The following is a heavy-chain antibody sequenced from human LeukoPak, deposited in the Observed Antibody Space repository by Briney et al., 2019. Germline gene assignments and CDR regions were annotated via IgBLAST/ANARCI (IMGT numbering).Heavy chain of an antibody. V-gene: IGHV3-30*02. J-gene: IGHJ4*02. D-gene: IGHD3-22*01. CDR3: AKTLGRDTMIVVVRKYYFDY. CDR2: IRFDGNNK. Sequence: PGGSLRLSCAASGLTFRTYSMNWVRQAPGKGLEWVALIRFDGNNKYYADSVKGRFTISRDISKNTLYLQMNSLRAEDTAVYYCAKTLGRDTMIVVVRKYYFDYWGQGTLVTVSS. CDR1: GLTFRTYS.